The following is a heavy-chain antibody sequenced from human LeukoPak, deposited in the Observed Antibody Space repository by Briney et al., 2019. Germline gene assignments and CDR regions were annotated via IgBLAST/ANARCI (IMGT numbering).Heavy chain of an antibody. CDR3: ARGPTGSSSWFDY. J-gene: IGHJ4*02. CDR1: GAXISGSY. V-gene: IGHV4-4*07. CDR2: IYSSGNT. D-gene: IGHD6-13*01. Sequence: PSETLSLTCTVSGAXISGSYCTWIRQTAGKELEYVGRIYSSGNTNYNPSLKSRVTMSLDTSKNQFSLQLSSVTAADTAVYYCARGPTGSSSWFDYWGQGTLVTVSS.